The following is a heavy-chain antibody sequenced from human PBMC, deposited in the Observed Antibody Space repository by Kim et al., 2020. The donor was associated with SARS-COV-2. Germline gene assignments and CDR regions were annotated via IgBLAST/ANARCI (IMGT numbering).Heavy chain of an antibody. D-gene: IGHD6-13*01. CDR2: ISSSGSTI. V-gene: IGHV3-48*03. Sequence: GGSLRLSCAASGFTFSSYEMNWVRQAPGKGLEWVSYISSSGSTIYYADSVKGRFTISRDNAKNSLYLQMNSLRAEDTAVYYCARGGSSRWYRYYYGMDVWGQGTTVTVSS. CDR3: ARGGSSRWYRYYYGMDV. J-gene: IGHJ6*01. CDR1: GFTFSSYE.